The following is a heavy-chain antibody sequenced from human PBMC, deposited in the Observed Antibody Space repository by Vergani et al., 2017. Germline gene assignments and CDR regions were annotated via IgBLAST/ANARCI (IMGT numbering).Heavy chain of an antibody. Sequence: QVQLVESGGGVVQPGRSLILSCETSGLMFNNYGMHWVRQAPGKGLEWVAVISSDGSNKHYADSVKGRFTISRDNSQNTLYLQMDSLTAEDTAIYFCVNGYYYDQSGLASFDYWGQGTLVTVSS. J-gene: IGHJ4*02. D-gene: IGHD3-22*01. CDR2: ISSDGSNK. CDR3: VNGYYYDQSGLASFDY. V-gene: IGHV3-30*18. CDR1: GLMFNNYG.